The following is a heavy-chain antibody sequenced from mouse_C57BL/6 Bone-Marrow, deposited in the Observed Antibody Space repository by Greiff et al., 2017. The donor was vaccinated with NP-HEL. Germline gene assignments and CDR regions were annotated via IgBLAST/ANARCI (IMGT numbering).Heavy chain of an antibody. CDR1: GYTFPSYW. V-gene: IGHV1-69*01. CDR2: IDPSDSYT. Sequence: QVQLQQPGAELVMPGASVKLSCKASGYTFPSYWMHWVKQRPGQGLEWIGEIDPSDSYTNYNQKFKGKSTLTVDKSSSTAYMQLSSLTSEDSAVYYCARDYDYDYFDYWGQGTTLTVSS. CDR3: ARDYDYDYFDY. D-gene: IGHD2-4*01. J-gene: IGHJ2*01.